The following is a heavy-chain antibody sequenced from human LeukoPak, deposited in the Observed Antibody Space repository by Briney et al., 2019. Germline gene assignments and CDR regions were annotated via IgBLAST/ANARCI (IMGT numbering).Heavy chain of an antibody. CDR3: ARDLGGGLWPNAFDI. Sequence: GGSLRLSCAASGFTFSNYWMTWVRQALGKGLEWVANIKQDGSEKYYVDSVKGRFTISRDNAKNSLYLQLNSLSTEDTAVYYCARDLGGGLWPNAFDIWGLGTMVAVSS. D-gene: IGHD3-16*01. J-gene: IGHJ3*02. V-gene: IGHV3-7*05. CDR1: GFTFSNYW. CDR2: IKQDGSEK.